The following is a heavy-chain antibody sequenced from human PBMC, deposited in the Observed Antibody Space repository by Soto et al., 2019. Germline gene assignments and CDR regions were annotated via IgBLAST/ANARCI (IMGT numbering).Heavy chain of an antibody. CDR1: GGTFSSYA. CDR3: ARAVGGMIVVADAFDI. Sequence: QVQLVQSGAEVKKPGSSVKVSCKASGGTFSSYAISWVRQAPGQGLEWMGWIIPIFGTANYAQKFQGRVTSTADESKSTAYMELSSLRSEDTAVYYCARAVGGMIVVADAFDIWGQGTTVTVSS. J-gene: IGHJ3*02. V-gene: IGHV1-69*01. CDR2: IIPIFGTA. D-gene: IGHD3-22*01.